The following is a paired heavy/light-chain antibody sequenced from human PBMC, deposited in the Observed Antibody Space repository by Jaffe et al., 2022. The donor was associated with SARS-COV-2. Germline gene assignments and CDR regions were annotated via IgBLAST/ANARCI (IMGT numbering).Light chain of an antibody. CDR2: EVS. V-gene: IGLV2-8*01. CDR1: SSDVGGYNY. Sequence: QSALTQPPSASGSPGQSVTISCTGTSSDVGGYNYVSWYQQHPGKAPKLMIFEVSKRPSGVPDRFSGSKSGNTASLTVSGLQAEDEADYYCSSYAGSNWVVIGGGTKLTVL. J-gene: IGLJ2*01. CDR3: SSYAGSNWVV.
Heavy chain of an antibody. CDR2: IYYRGST. CDR3: ARDNSLAAAGKTYYYYGMDV. CDR1: GGSISSYY. D-gene: IGHD6-13*01. Sequence: QVQLQESGPGLVKPSETLSLTCTVSGGSISSYYWNWIRQPPGKGLEWIGYIYYRGSTNYNPSLKSRVTISVDTSKNQFSLKLNSVTAADTAVYYCARDNSLAAAGKTYYYYGMDVWGQGTTVTVSS. J-gene: IGHJ6*02. V-gene: IGHV4-59*01.